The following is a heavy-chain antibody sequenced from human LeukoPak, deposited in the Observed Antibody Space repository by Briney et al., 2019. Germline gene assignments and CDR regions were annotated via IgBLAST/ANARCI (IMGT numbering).Heavy chain of an antibody. CDR3: ARDRGYSPDV. CDR1: GFTFRNYW. Sequence: GGSLRLSCAASGFTFRNYWMHWVRQVPGKGLVWVPHLNGDGSSITYADSVKGRFTISRDNAKSTLYLQMNSLRAEDTAVYYCARDRGYSPDVWGQGTTVTVSS. CDR2: LNGDGSSI. J-gene: IGHJ6*02. D-gene: IGHD5-18*01. V-gene: IGHV3-74*01.